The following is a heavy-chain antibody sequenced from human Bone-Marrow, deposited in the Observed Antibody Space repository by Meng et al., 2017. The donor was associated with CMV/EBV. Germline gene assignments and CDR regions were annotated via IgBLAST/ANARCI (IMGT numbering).Heavy chain of an antibody. D-gene: IGHD3-3*01. CDR2: IRSSSSYI. J-gene: IGHJ5*02. Sequence: SYRMTWVRQAPGKGLEWVSSIRSSSSYIYYADSVKGRFTISRDNAKNSLYLQMNSLRAEDTAVYYCARDRPLGYYDFWSGYGWFDPWGQGTLVTVSS. CDR1: SYR. V-gene: IGHV3-21*01. CDR3: ARDRPLGYYDFWSGYGWFDP.